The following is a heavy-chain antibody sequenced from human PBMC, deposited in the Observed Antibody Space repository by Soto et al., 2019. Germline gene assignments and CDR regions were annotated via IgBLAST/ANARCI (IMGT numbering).Heavy chain of an antibody. CDR2: ITYDGSNK. CDR1: GFTCSGNA. CDR3: ARGITMVRGAYYYGMDV. J-gene: IGHJ6*02. V-gene: IGHV3-30-3*01. Sequence: GGSLRLSCAAAGFTCSGNARSWVRQAPGKRLERVAVITYDGSNKYYADSAKGRSTISRDNSKNTLYLQMNSLRAEDTAVYYCARGITMVRGAYYYGMDVWGQGTTVTVSS. D-gene: IGHD3-10*01.